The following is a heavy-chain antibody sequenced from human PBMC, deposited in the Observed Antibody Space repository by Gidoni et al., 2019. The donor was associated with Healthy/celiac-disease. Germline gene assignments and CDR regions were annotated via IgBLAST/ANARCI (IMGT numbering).Heavy chain of an antibody. CDR1: GFTFRSYA. CDR3: ASDDCSGGSCPFDY. V-gene: IGHV3-30-3*01. CDR2: ISYDGSNK. D-gene: IGHD2-15*01. J-gene: IGHJ4*02. Sequence: QMQLVESGGGVVQPGRSLRLSCAASGFTFRSYAMHWVRQAPGKGLEWVAVISYDGSNKYYADSVKGRFTISRDNSKNTLYLQMNSLRAEDTAVYYCASDDCSGGSCPFDYWGQGTLVTVSS.